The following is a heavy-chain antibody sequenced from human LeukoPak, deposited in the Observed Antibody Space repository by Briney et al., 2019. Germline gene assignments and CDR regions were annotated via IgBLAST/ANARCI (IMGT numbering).Heavy chain of an antibody. D-gene: IGHD3-9*01. J-gene: IGHJ6*03. CDR2: ISSSSSTI. CDR1: GFTFSSYS. CDR3: ARDKGQENVLRYFDWLSVPPEYMDV. V-gene: IGHV3-48*04. Sequence: GGSLRLSCAASGFTFSSYSMNWVRQAPGKGLEWVSYISSSSSTIYYADSVKGRFTISRDNAKNSLYLQMNSLRAEDTAVYYCARDKGQENVLRYFDWLSVPPEYMDVWGKGTTVTVSS.